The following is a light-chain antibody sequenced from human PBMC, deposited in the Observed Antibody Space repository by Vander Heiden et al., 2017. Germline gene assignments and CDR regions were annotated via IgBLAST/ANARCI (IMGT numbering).Light chain of an antibody. J-gene: IGLJ3*02. CDR1: SSNIGGNT. CDR3: ASWDDSLFGWL. V-gene: IGLV1-44*01. CDR2: SNN. Sequence: QSVLTQPPSASGTPGQRVTISCSGGSSNIGGNTVNWYQQLPGTAPKLLIYSNNQRPSGVPDRFSGSRSGTSASLAISGLQSEDEADYYCASWDDSLFGWLFGGGTKLTVL.